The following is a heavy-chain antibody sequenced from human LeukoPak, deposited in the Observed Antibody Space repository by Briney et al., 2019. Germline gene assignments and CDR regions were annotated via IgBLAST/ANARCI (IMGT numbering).Heavy chain of an antibody. CDR1: GGSISCYY. D-gene: IGHD4-17*01. CDR2: IYYSGST. Sequence: SETLSLTCTVSGGSISCYYWVWIRQAPGKGLEWIGYIYYSGSTNYKPSLKSRVTISVDTSKNQFSLKLSSVTAADTAVYYCARHIGYGDYLGYWGQGTLVTVSS. CDR3: ARHIGYGDYLGY. J-gene: IGHJ4*02. V-gene: IGHV4-59*08.